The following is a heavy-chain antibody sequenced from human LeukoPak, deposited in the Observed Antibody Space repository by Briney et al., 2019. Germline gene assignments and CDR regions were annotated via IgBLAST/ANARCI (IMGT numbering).Heavy chain of an antibody. D-gene: IGHD5-12*01. CDR1: GGSISSYY. J-gene: IGHJ6*03. V-gene: IGHV4-59*01. CDR2: IYYSGST. CDR3: ASSIVAGMHYYYMDV. Sequence: SETLSLTCTVSGGSISSYYWSWIRQPPGKGLEWIGYIYYSGSTNYNPSLKSRVTISVDTPKNQFSLKLSSVTAADTAVYYCASSIVAGMHYYYMDVWGKGTTVTISS.